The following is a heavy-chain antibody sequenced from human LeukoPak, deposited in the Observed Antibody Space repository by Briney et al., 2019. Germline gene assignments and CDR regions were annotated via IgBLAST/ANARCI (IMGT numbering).Heavy chain of an antibody. Sequence: GGSLRLSCSASGFTFSNYAMHWIRQAPGKGLEYVSAITGNGVSTYYADSVKGRFTISRDNSKSTVYLQMSSLRAEDTAVYYCVKDVYSNSWYYFDYWGQGALVTVSS. J-gene: IGHJ4*02. V-gene: IGHV3-64D*06. D-gene: IGHD6-13*01. CDR1: GFTFSNYA. CDR3: VKDVYSNSWYYFDY. CDR2: ITGNGVST.